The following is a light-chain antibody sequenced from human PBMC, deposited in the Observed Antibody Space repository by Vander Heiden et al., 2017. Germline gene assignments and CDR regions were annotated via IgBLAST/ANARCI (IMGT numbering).Light chain of an antibody. CDR2: RNN. V-gene: IGLV1-44*01. CDR1: SSNIGRNT. J-gene: IGLJ2*01. Sequence: QSALTQPPSTSGTPGQRVTISCSGRSSNIGRNTVNWYQHLPGTAPKLLIYRNNQRPSGIADRFSDSKSGTSASLAISGLQSEDEADYYCAAWDDSLSGVVFGGGTRLTVL. CDR3: AAWDDSLSGVV.